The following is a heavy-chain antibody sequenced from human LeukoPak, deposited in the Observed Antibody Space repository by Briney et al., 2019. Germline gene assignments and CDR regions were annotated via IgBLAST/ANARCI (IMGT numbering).Heavy chain of an antibody. CDR2: ISSSGSTI. Sequence: GGSLRLSCAASGFTFSSYEMNWVRQAPGKGLEWVSYISSSGSTIYYADSVKGRFTISRDNAKNSLYLQMNSLRAEDTAVYYCARTPLSSTSYIDCWGQATLVTVSS. CDR3: ARTPLSSTSYIDC. V-gene: IGHV3-48*03. J-gene: IGHJ4*02. CDR1: GFTFSSYE. D-gene: IGHD2-2*01.